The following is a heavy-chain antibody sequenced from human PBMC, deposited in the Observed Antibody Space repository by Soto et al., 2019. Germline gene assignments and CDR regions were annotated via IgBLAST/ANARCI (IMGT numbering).Heavy chain of an antibody. CDR1: GGSFSGYY. J-gene: IGHJ4*02. CDR2: INHSGST. D-gene: IGHD1-1*01. V-gene: IGHV4-34*01. CDR3: ARGVELEPFDY. Sequence: SETLSLTCAVYGGSFSGYYWSWIRQPPGKGLEWIGEINHSGSTNYNPSLKSRVTISVDTSKNQFSLKLSFVTAADTAVYYCARGVELEPFDYWGQGTLVTVSS.